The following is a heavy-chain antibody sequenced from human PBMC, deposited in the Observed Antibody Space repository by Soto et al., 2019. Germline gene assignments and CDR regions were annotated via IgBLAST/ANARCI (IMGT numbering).Heavy chain of an antibody. D-gene: IGHD6-19*01. CDR1: GGSISSGGYS. CDR3: ARHTPYSSGWPFDY. Sequence: SETLSLSCAVSGGSISSGGYSWNWIRQPPGKGLEWIGYIYHSGGTYYNPSLKSRVAISVDKSKNQFSLKLSSVTAADTAVYYCARHTPYSSGWPFDYWGQGTLVT. CDR2: IYHSGGT. V-gene: IGHV4-30-2*01. J-gene: IGHJ4*02.